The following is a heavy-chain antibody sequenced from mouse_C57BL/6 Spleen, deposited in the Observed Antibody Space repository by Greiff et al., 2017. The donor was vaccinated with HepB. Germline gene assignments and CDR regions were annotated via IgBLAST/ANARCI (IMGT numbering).Heavy chain of an antibody. CDR3: ARREFITTVVATPDYAMDY. J-gene: IGHJ4*01. Sequence: EVQRVESGGGLVKPGGSLKLSCAASGFTFSDYGMHWVRQAPEKGLEWVAYISSGSSTIYYADTVKGRFTISRDNAKNTLFLQMTSLRSEDTAMYYCARREFITTVVATPDYAMDYWGQGTSVTVSS. V-gene: IGHV5-17*01. CDR2: ISSGSSTI. D-gene: IGHD1-1*01. CDR1: GFTFSDYG.